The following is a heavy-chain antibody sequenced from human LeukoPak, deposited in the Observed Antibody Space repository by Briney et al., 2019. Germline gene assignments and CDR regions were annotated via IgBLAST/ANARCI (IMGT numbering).Heavy chain of an antibody. CDR2: INHSGGT. J-gene: IGHJ5*02. CDR3: ASHGGSGSYPPVRDDH. Sequence: PSETLSLTCAVYGGSFSDYSWSWIRQPPGKGLEWIGEINHSGGTNNNPSLMSRVIMSVDTSKNQFSLKLNSVTAADTAVFYCASHGGSGSYPPVRDDHWGQGTLVTVSS. V-gene: IGHV4-34*01. D-gene: IGHD3-10*01. CDR1: GGSFSDYS.